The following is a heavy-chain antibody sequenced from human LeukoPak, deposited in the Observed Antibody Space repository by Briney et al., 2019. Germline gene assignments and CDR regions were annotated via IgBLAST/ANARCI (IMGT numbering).Heavy chain of an antibody. V-gene: IGHV3-7*05. Sequence: PGGSLRLSCAVFEFSFSNYWMSWVRQAPGRGLEWVAIIKQDGSEKYYVDSVKGRFTISRDNAQNSLYLQMSSLRAEDTAVYYCATASRSGPKAYWGQGTLVPVSS. D-gene: IGHD6-19*01. CDR1: EFSFSNYW. CDR2: IKQDGSEK. J-gene: IGHJ4*02. CDR3: ATASRSGPKAY.